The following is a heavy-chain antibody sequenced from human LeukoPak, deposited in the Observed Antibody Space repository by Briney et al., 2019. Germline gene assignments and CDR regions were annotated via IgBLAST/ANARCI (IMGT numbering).Heavy chain of an antibody. CDR1: GGSISSYY. V-gene: IGHV4-59*01. Sequence: SETPSLTCTVSGGSISSYYWSWIRQPPGKGLEGIGHIYYSGSTSYNPSLKSRATISVDTSKKQFSLKLSSVTAADTAFYYCARYIVSYPHDAFDIWGQGTMVTVSS. J-gene: IGHJ3*02. D-gene: IGHD1-26*01. CDR2: IYYSGST. CDR3: ARYIVSYPHDAFDI.